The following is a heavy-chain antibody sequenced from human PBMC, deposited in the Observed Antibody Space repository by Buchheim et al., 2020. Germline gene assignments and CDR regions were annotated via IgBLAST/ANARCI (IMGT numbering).Heavy chain of an antibody. CDR2: IYYSGST. CDR3: ARVSLSSLLTFDY. CDR1: GGSISSSSYY. Sequence: QLQLQESGPGLVKPSETLSLTCTVSGGSISSSSYYWGWIRQPPGKGLEWIGNIYYSGSTYYNPSLKSRVTMSVDTSTSQFSLKLTSVTAADTAVYYCARVSLSSLLTFDYWGQATL. V-gene: IGHV4-39*07. D-gene: IGHD2-2*01. J-gene: IGHJ4*02.